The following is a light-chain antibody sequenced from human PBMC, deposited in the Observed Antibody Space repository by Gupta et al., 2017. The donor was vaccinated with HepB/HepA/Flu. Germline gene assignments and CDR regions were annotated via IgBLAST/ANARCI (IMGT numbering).Light chain of an antibody. CDR1: QSVSSDY. V-gene: IGKV3-20*01. CDR2: GTS. CDR3: QEYDFSTGYI. Sequence: IVLTLYPGTLSLSPGERATLTCRASQSVSSDYLVWYQQKPGQAPRHLIYGTSTRSAGIPDRFSGGGSGTYFALTISRREPEDFAMYYCQEYDFSTGYIFGHGTKLEIK. J-gene: IGKJ2*01.